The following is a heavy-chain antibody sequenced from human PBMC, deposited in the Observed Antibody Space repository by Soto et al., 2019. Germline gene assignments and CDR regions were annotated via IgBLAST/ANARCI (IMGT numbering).Heavy chain of an antibody. J-gene: IGHJ6*02. CDR1: GGSITSHSW. CDR3: SSQDFYNMGV. V-gene: IGHV4-4*02. CDR2: IHHSGTT. Sequence: QVQLQESGPGLVQPSGTLSLTCAVSGGSITSHSWWSWVRQPPGKGLEWIGEIHHSGTTNYNPTLKSRVTITVGKCKNQLSLKLNSGTAADKAMLYYSSQDFYNMGVWGRGTTVTVS.